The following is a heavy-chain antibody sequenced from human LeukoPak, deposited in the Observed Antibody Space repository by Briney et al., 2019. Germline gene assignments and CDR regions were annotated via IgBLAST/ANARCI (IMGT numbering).Heavy chain of an antibody. CDR3: ARDLDSSGYYDY. CDR1: GYTFTSYY. Sequence: ASVKVSCKASGYTFTSYYMHWVRQAPGQGLEWMGWISAYNGNTNYAQKLQGRVTMTTDTSTSTAYMELRSLRSDDTAVYYCARDLDSSGYYDYWGQGTLVTVSS. CDR2: ISAYNGNT. J-gene: IGHJ4*02. D-gene: IGHD3-22*01. V-gene: IGHV1-18*04.